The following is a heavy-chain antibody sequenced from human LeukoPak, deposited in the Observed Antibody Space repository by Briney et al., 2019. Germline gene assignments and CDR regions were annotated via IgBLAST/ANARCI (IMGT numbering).Heavy chain of an antibody. J-gene: IGHJ4*02. V-gene: IGHV3-53*01. Sequence: GGSLRLSCAVSGFTVSSNYMSWVRQSPGKGPEWVSVIYSGGTTYSADSVKGRFTISRDNAKNSLYLQMNSLRAEDTAVYYCARARGSWNSYGLSPGVDYWGQGTLVTVSS. CDR2: IYSGGTT. CDR3: ARARGSWNSYGLSPGVDY. CDR1: GFTVSSNY. D-gene: IGHD5-18*01.